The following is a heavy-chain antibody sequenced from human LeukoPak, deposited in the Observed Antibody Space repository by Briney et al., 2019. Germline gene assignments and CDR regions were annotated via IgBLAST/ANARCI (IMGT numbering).Heavy chain of an antibody. Sequence: SETLSLTCAVPLASLRAYYWSWIPLPAGKGLECIWRIYTSGSTSYTTSLKTRATMSVDTSKNHSALKLSSVTAADTAVYYCVRDQVYRSSWGHDAFDMWGQGTMVTVSS. J-gene: IGHJ3*02. CDR3: VRDQVYRSSWGHDAFDM. D-gene: IGHD6-13*01. CDR2: IYTSGST. CDR1: LASLRAYY. V-gene: IGHV4-4*07.